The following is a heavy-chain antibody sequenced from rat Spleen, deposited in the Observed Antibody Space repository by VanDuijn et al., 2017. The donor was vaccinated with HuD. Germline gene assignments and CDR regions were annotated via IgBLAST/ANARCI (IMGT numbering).Heavy chain of an antibody. CDR1: GFTFRNYD. D-gene: IGHD4-3*01. J-gene: IGHJ3*01. V-gene: IGHV5S23*01. CDR2: ISPSGGAT. CDR3: VRQDTSGYSNWFAY. Sequence: LFQPGRSLKLSCAASGFTFRNYDMAWVRQAPTMGLEWVTSISPSGGATYYRDSVKGRFTVSRDNAKNTLYLQLDSLRSEDTATYYCVRQDTSGYSNWFAYWGQGTLVTVSS.